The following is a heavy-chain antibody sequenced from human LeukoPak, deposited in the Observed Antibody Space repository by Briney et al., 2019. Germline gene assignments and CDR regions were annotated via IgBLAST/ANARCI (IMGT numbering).Heavy chain of an antibody. V-gene: IGHV3-48*01. CDR3: AKWGSSNHIDY. Sequence: GGSLRLSCAASGFTFSSYSMNWVRQAPGKGLEWVSYISFSSTTIYYTDSVKGRFTISRDNAKNSLYLQMNGLRAEDTAVYYCAKWGSSNHIDYWGQGTLVTVSS. D-gene: IGHD4-11*01. J-gene: IGHJ4*02. CDR2: ISFSSTTI. CDR1: GFTFSSYS.